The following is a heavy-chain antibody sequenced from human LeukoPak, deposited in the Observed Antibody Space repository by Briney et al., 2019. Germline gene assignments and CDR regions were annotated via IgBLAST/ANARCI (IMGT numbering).Heavy chain of an antibody. V-gene: IGHV1-8*03. CDR1: GYTFTSYD. CDR2: MNPNSGNT. D-gene: IGHD6-13*01. Sequence: GASVKVSCKASGYTFTSYDINWVRQATGQGLEGMGWMNPNSGNTGYAQKFQGRVTITRNTSISTAYMELSRLRSEDTAVYYCARRYSSSWYNNWFDPWGQGTLVTVSS. CDR3: ARRYSSSWYNNWFDP. J-gene: IGHJ5*02.